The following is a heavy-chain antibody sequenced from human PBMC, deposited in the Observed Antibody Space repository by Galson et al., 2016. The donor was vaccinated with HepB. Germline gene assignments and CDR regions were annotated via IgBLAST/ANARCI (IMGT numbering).Heavy chain of an antibody. Sequence: SLRLSCAASGFTFSSFWMSWVRQAPGKGLEWVANIHQDGGQRYYGDSVKGRFTVSRDNAKNSLYLHMNSLRVDDPALYYCVRRMLVGAGFDYWCQGALVTVSS. CDR1: GFTFSSFW. CDR3: VRRMLVGAGFDY. CDR2: IHQDGGQR. D-gene: IGHD1-26*01. V-gene: IGHV3-7*04. J-gene: IGHJ4*02.